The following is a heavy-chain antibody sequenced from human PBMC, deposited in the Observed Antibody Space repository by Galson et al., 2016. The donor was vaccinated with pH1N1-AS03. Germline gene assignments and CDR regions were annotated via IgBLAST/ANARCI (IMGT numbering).Heavy chain of an antibody. CDR1: GGSVNGYY. Sequence: ETLSLTCTVSGGSVNGYYWTWIRQPPGKGLEWIGQIFYIGDTLYTPSLRGRVTMPVDTSKNQLSLRLSSVTAADTAVYYCARFPDYGDDVGYWGQGTLVTVSS. CDR3: ARFPDYGDDVGY. CDR2: IFYIGDT. J-gene: IGHJ4*02. V-gene: IGHV4-59*08. D-gene: IGHD4-17*01.